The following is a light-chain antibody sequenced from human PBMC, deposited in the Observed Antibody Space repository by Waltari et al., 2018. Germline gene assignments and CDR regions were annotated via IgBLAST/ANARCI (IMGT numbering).Light chain of an antibody. CDR2: AAS. CDR3: QHNYISPPT. CDR1: QSIGTS. J-gene: IGKJ1*01. V-gene: IGKV1-39*01. Sequence: DIQMTQSPSSLSAFVGDRVTITCRASQSIGTSLNWYQQKPGKAPKFLIYAASTWQSGVPARFSGSGSGTDFTLTISSLQPEDFATYYCQHNYISPPTFGQGTKVEIK.